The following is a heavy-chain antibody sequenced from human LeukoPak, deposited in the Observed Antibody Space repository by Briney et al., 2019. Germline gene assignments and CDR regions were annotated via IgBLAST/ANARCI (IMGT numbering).Heavy chain of an antibody. CDR1: GGSISSGGYY. D-gene: IGHD6-6*01. CDR3: ARDLEYSSSPGDY. V-gene: IGHV4-30-2*01. CDR2: IYHSGST. J-gene: IGHJ4*02. Sequence: PSETLSLTCTVSGGSISSGGYYWSWIRQPPGKGLEWIGYIYHSGSTYYNPSLKSRVTISVDRSKNQFSLKLSSVTAADTAVYYCARDLEYSSSPGDYWGQGTLVTASS.